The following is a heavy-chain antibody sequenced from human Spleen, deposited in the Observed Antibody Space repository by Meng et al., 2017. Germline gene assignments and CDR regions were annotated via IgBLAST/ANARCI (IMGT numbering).Heavy chain of an antibody. CDR2: INAVFGTT. Sequence: SVKVSCKALGGIFSNYVIGWVRQAPGQGLEWMGGINAVFGTTNYAQKFHNRVTITSDESTSTVYMELTRLTSEDTAVYYCASSRRGKSYYDFWSGYLNRYYYYGMDVWGQGTTVTVSS. D-gene: IGHD3-3*01. J-gene: IGHJ6*02. V-gene: IGHV1-69*13. CDR3: ASSRRGKSYYDFWSGYLNRYYYYGMDV. CDR1: GGIFSNYV.